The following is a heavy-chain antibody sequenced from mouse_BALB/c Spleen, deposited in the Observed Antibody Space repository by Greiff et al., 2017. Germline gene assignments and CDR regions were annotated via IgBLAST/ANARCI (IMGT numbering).Heavy chain of an antibody. CDR3: ARGAGSTTVVDY. Sequence: LQESGAELARPGASVKLSCKASGYTFTSYWMQWVKQRPGQGLEWIGAIYPGDGDTRYTQKFKGKATLTADKSSSTAYMQLSSLASEDSAVYYCARGAGSTTVVDYWGQGTTLTVSS. CDR2: IYPGDGDT. D-gene: IGHD1-1*01. CDR1: GYTFTSYW. V-gene: IGHV1-87*01. J-gene: IGHJ2*01.